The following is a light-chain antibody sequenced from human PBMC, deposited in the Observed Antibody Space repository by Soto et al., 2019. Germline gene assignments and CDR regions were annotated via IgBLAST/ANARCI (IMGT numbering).Light chain of an antibody. CDR1: NIGTKN. CDR2: RDS. V-gene: IGLV3-9*01. Sequence: SYELTQPLSVSVALGQTARITCGGNNIGTKNVQWYQQKPGQAPVLVIYRDSNRPSGIPELFSGSNSGNTATLTISRAQAGDEADYYCQVWDSRSVVFGGGTKLTVL. CDR3: QVWDSRSVV. J-gene: IGLJ2*01.